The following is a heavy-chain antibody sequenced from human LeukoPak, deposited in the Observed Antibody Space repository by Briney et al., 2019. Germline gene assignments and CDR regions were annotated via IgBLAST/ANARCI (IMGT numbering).Heavy chain of an antibody. Sequence: SVKVSCTASGGTFSSYAISWVRQAPGQGLEWMGGIIPIFGTANYAQKFQGRVTITTDESTSTAYMELSSLRSEDTAVYYCARMSIAAHPGDYWGQGTLVTVSS. D-gene: IGHD6-6*01. J-gene: IGHJ4*02. CDR2: IIPIFGTA. CDR3: ARMSIAAHPGDY. V-gene: IGHV1-69*05. CDR1: GGTFSSYA.